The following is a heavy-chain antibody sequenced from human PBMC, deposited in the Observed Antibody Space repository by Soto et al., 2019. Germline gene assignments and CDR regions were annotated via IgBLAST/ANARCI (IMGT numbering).Heavy chain of an antibody. V-gene: IGHV1-2*02. J-gene: IGHJ4*02. D-gene: IGHD3-9*01. Sequence: ASVKVSCKTSGYTFTGYYMHWVRQAPGQGLEWMGWINPNSGGTNYAQKFQGRVTMTRDTSISTAYMELSRLRSDDTAVYYCARVAPIDYDILTGPFHYWGQGTLVTVSS. CDR1: GYTFTGYY. CDR3: ARVAPIDYDILTGPFHY. CDR2: INPNSGGT.